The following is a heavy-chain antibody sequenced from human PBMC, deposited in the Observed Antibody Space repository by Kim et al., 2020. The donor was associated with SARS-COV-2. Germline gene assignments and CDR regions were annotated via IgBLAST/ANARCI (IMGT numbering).Heavy chain of an antibody. Sequence: GGSLRLSCSASGFTFSSYAMHWVRQAPGKGLEYVSAISSNGGSTYYADSVKGRFTISRDNSKNTLYLQMSSLRAEDTAVYYCVKGPTTVVTPLFSGMDVWGQGTTVTVSS. CDR1: GFTFSSYA. V-gene: IGHV3-64D*09. J-gene: IGHJ6*02. CDR2: ISSNGGST. D-gene: IGHD4-17*01. CDR3: VKGPTTVVTPLFSGMDV.